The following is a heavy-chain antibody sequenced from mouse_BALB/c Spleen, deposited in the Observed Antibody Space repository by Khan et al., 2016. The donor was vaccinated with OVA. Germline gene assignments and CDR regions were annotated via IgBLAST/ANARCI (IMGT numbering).Heavy chain of an antibody. CDR1: GFTFSSYS. J-gene: IGHJ3*01. V-gene: IGHV5-6*01. D-gene: IGHD4-1*01. CDR3: ASHLTGSFAY. Sequence: EVQLVESGGDLVKPGGSLKFSCAASGFTFSSYSMSWVRQTPDKRLEWVATISSGGDYTYYSDNVKGRFTISRDNAKNTLYLQMSSLKSEDTAMYYCASHLTGSFAYWGLGTLVTVSA. CDR2: ISSGGDYT.